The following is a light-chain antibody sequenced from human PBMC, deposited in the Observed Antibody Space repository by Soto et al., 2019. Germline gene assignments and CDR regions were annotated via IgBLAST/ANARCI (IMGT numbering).Light chain of an antibody. CDR2: EVS. CDR3: SSFTSSSTWV. V-gene: IGLV2-14*01. CDR1: SSDVGGYKY. J-gene: IGLJ3*02. Sequence: QSALTQPASVSGSPGQSITISCTGTSSDVGGYKYVSWYQQHPGKAPKLMIFEVSNRPSGVSTRFSGSKSGNTASLTISGLQAEDEGDYYCSSFTSSSTWVFGGGTKVTVL.